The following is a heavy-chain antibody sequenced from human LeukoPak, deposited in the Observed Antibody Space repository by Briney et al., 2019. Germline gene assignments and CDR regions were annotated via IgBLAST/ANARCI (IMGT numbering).Heavy chain of an antibody. CDR3: ARGGRYSSSWYLDY. CDR1: GGTFSSYA. CDR2: IIPIFGTA. V-gene: IGHV1-69*13. Sequence: ASVKVSCKASGGTFSSYAISWVRQAPGQGLEWMGGIIPIFGTANYAQKFQGRVTITADESTSTAYMELSSLRSEDTAVYYCARGGRYSSSWYLDYWGQGTLVTVSS. D-gene: IGHD6-13*01. J-gene: IGHJ4*02.